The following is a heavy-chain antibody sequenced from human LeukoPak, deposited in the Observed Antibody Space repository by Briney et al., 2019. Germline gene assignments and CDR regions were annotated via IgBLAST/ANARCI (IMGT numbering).Heavy chain of an antibody. CDR1: GFTFDDYA. D-gene: IGHD3-22*01. J-gene: IGHJ4*02. CDR3: AKAHAYDSSGCLDY. CDR2: ISWDGGST. V-gene: IGHV3-43D*03. Sequence: PGGSLRPSCAASGFTFDDYAMHWVRQAPGKGLEWVSLISWDGGSTYYADSVKGRFTISRDNSKNSLYLQMNSLRAEDTALYYCAKAHAYDSSGCLDYWGQGTLVTVSS.